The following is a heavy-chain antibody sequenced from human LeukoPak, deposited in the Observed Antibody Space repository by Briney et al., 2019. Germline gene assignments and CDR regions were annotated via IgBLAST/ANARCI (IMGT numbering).Heavy chain of an antibody. V-gene: IGHV3-23*01. CDR3: AKDRADNGDRLRFDP. D-gene: IGHD4-17*01. J-gene: IGHJ5*02. CDR1: GFTFSSYA. Sequence: GGSLRLSRAASGFTFSSYAMSWVRQAPGKGLEWVSAISGSGGSTYYADSVKGRFTISRDNSKNTLYLQMDSLRAEDTAVYYCAKDRADNGDRLRFDPWGQGTLVTVSS. CDR2: ISGSGGST.